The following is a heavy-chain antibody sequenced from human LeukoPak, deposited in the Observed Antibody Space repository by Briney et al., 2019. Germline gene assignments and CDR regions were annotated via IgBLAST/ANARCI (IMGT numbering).Heavy chain of an antibody. V-gene: IGHV1-2*02. D-gene: IGHD3-3*01. CDR3: ARDHGGDAFDI. CDR2: INSNRGGT. Sequence: ASVTDSFQASGYTYTNYYIHCGPQAPGQGLELMGWINSNRGGTNYAQKFQGRVTMTRDTSISTAYMELRSVRSDDTAVYYCARDHGGDAFDIWGPGTMVTVSS. J-gene: IGHJ3*02. CDR1: GYTYTNYY.